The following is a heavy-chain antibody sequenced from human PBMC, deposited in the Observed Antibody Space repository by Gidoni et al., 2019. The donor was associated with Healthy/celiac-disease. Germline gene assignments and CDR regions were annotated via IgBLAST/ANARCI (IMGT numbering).Heavy chain of an antibody. CDR2: ISGSGGST. CDR3: AKDKVATPFSFDI. CDR1: GFTFSSYA. V-gene: IGHV3-23*01. J-gene: IGHJ3*02. D-gene: IGHD5-12*01. Sequence: EVQLLESGGGLVQPGGSLRLSCAATGFTFSSYAMSWVRQAPGKGLEWVSAISGSGGSTYYADSVKGRFTISRDNSKNTLYLQMNSLRAEDTAVYYCAKDKVATPFSFDIWGQGTMVTVSS.